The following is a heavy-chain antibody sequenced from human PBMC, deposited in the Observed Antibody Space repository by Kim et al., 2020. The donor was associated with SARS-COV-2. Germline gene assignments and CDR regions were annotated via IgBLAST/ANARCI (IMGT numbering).Heavy chain of an antibody. CDR3: ARERGYSSGWSLPEA. J-gene: IGHJ5*02. V-gene: IGHV3-53*01. CDR2: IYSGGST. D-gene: IGHD6-19*01. CDR1: GFTVSSNY. Sequence: GGSLRLSCAASGFTVSSNYMSWVRQAPGKGLEWVSVIYSGGSTYYADSVKGRFTISRDNSKNTLYLQMNSLRAEDTAVYYCARERGYSSGWSLPEAWGQGTLVTVSS.